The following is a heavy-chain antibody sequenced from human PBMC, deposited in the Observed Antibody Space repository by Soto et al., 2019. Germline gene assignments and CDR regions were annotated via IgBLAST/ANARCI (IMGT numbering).Heavy chain of an antibody. J-gene: IGHJ4*02. D-gene: IGHD3-22*01. CDR3: AKVGYDTFGYSPRSFDC. V-gene: IGHV3-23*01. Sequence: PGGSLRLSCAASGFPFSTNAMSWVRQAPGMGLEFVSLISGSGNTIYYADSVKGRFTISRDNSKNTLSLQMNSLRAEDTAVYYCAKVGYDTFGYSPRSFDCSGQGTLVTVSS. CDR1: GFPFSTNA. CDR2: ISGSGNTI.